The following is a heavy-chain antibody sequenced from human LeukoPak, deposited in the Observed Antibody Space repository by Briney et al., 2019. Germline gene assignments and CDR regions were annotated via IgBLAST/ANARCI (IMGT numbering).Heavy chain of an antibody. CDR3: AKGPPKLGYQLPLDY. CDR1: GFTFSSYG. J-gene: IGHJ4*02. Sequence: PGGSLRLSCAASGFTFSSYGMHWVRQAPGKGLEWVAFIRYDGSNKYYADSVKGRFTISRDNSKNTLYLQMNSLRAEDTAVYYCAKGPPKLGYQLPLDYWGQGTLVTVSS. V-gene: IGHV3-30*02. D-gene: IGHD2-2*01. CDR2: IRYDGSNK.